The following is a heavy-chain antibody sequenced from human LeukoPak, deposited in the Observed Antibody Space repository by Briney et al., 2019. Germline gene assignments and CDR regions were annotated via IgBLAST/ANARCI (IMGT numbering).Heavy chain of an antibody. CDR3: ARRAGAYSHPYDY. V-gene: IGHV3-21*04. CDR1: GFTFSSYS. CDR2: ISGSSSHI. D-gene: IGHD4/OR15-4a*01. Sequence: SGGSLRLSCAASGFTFSSYSMNWVRQAPGKGLEWVSSISGSSSHIYYADSVKGRFTISRDNSKNTLYLQMNSLRAEDTAVYYCARRAGAYSHPYDYWGQGTLVTVSS. J-gene: IGHJ4*02.